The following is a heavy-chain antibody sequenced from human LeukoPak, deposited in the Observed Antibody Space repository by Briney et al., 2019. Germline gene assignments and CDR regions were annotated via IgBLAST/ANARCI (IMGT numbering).Heavy chain of an antibody. CDR3: ARGPYSYDSSGAFDI. Sequence: PSEALSLTCTVSGDSISSGDYYWSWIRQPAGKGLEWIGRISSSGSTNYNPSLKSRVTISVDTSKNQFSLKLSSVTAADTAVYFCARGPYSYDSSGAFDIWGQGTMVTVSS. CDR2: ISSSGST. CDR1: GDSISSGDYY. D-gene: IGHD3-22*01. V-gene: IGHV4-61*02. J-gene: IGHJ3*02.